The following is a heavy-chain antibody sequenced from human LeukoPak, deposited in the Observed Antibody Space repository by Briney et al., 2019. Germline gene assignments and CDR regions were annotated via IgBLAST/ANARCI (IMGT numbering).Heavy chain of an antibody. D-gene: IGHD4-17*01. J-gene: IGHJ3*02. CDR3: ARKGDYAGIDI. CDR1: GYSISSSNG. CDR2: IYYSGST. V-gene: IGHV4-28*01. Sequence: SETLSLTCAVSGYSISSSNGWGWIRQPPGKGLEWIGYIYYSGSTYYNPSLKSRVTMSVDTSKNQFSLKLSSVTAVDTAVYYCARKGDYAGIDIWGQGTMVTVSS.